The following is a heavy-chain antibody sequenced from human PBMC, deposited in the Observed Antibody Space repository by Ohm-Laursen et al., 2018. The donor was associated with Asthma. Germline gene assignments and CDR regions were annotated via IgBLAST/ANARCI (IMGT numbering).Heavy chain of an antibody. CDR3: AKGVSPYCSGGSCYSDAFDI. Sequence: SLRLSCSASGDTFNIFGNSWMAWVRQAPGKGLEWLAKIPPVGGAPVYVDSVKGRFTISRDNAKSSLYLQLNSLRAEDTAIYYCAKGVSPYCSGGSCYSDAFDIWGQGTMVTVSS. J-gene: IGHJ3*02. V-gene: IGHV3-7*02. CDR2: IPPVGGAP. D-gene: IGHD2-15*01. CDR1: GDTFNIFGNSW.